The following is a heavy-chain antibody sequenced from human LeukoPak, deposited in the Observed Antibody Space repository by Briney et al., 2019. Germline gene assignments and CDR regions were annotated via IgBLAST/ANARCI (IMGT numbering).Heavy chain of an antibody. V-gene: IGHV3-21*01. CDR1: GFTFSSYS. D-gene: IGHD2-2*02. J-gene: IGHJ3*02. CDR2: ISSSSSYI. Sequence: GGSLRLSCAASGFTFSSYSMNWVRQAPGKGLEWVSFISSSSSYIYYADSVKGRFTISRDNAKNSLYLQMNSLRAEDTAGYYCARSFPHCSSTSCYNDAFDIWGQGTMVTVSS. CDR3: ARSFPHCSSTSCYNDAFDI.